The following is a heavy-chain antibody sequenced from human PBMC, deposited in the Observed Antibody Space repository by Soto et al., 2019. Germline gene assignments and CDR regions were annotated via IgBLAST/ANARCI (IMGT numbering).Heavy chain of an antibody. Sequence: ASVKVSCKASGYTFTSHDIHWLRQASGQGREWMGSINPYSGNTAFAPKFQDRIAMTRDTSITTAYMELNSLSSGDAAVYFCSSLSSMDVWGQGTTVTVSS. CDR3: SSLSSMDV. CDR2: INPYSGNT. J-gene: IGHJ6*02. V-gene: IGHV1-8*01. CDR1: GYTFTSHD. D-gene: IGHD6-6*01.